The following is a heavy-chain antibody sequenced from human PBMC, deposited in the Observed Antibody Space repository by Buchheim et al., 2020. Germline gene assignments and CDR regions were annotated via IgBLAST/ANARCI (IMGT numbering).Heavy chain of an antibody. CDR2: ISSSGAIV. Sequence: EVQLVESGGGLIQPGGSLRLSCTASGFSFKTYSMNWVRQSPGKGLEWVSYISSSGAIVYYADSVRGRFTISRDNAKDSLYLQMNSLRDEDTAVYYCARDFPGTGTGYYYYYMDVWGKGTT. CDR1: GFSFKTYS. D-gene: IGHD1-7*01. CDR3: ARDFPGTGTGYYYYYMDV. V-gene: IGHV3-48*02. J-gene: IGHJ6*03.